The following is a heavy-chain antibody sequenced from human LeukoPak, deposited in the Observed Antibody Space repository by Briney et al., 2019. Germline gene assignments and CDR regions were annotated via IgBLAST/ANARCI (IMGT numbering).Heavy chain of an antibody. D-gene: IGHD3-22*01. J-gene: IGHJ4*02. CDR3: ASTGYDSSGYYSYTFDY. V-gene: IGHV1-69*05. CDR1: GGTFSSYA. CDR2: IIPIFGTA. Sequence: SVKVSCKASGGTFSSYAISWVRQAPGQGLEWMGRIIPIFGTANYAQKFQGRVTITTDESTSTAYMELSSLRSEDTAVYYCASTGYDSSGYYSYTFDYRGQGTLVTVSS.